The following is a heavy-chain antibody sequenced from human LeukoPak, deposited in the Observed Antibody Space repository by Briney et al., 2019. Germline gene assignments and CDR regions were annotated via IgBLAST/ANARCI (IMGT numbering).Heavy chain of an antibody. Sequence: PGGSLRLSCAASGFTFDDYAMHWVRQAPGKGLEGVSGISWNSGSIGYADSVKGRFTISRDNAKNSLYLQMNSLRAEDTALYYCAKAAIGKNYYFDYWSQGTLVTVSS. D-gene: IGHD1-7*01. CDR2: ISWNSGSI. CDR1: GFTFDDYA. J-gene: IGHJ4*02. V-gene: IGHV3-9*01. CDR3: AKAAIGKNYYFDY.